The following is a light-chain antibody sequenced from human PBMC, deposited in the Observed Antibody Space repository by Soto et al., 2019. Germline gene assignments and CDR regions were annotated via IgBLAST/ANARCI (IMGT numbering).Light chain of an antibody. CDR3: QQRTTWPPT. V-gene: IGKV3-11*01. CDR1: QSVRND. CDR2: SAS. Sequence: EIVLTQSPATLSLSPGERATLSCRASQSVRNDLVWYHQKPGQAPRVLIYSASNRATGIPARFSGSGSRTDFTLTISSLEPEDFAVYYCQQRTTWPPTFGGGTKVEMK. J-gene: IGKJ4*01.